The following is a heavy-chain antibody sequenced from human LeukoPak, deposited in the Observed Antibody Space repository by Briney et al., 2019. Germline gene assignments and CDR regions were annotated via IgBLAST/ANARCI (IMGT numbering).Heavy chain of an antibody. CDR1: GFTFSSYG. D-gene: IGHD6-13*01. Sequence: GGSLRLSCAASGFTFSSYGMHWVRQAPGKGLEWVAFIRYDGSSKYYADSVKGRFTISRDNSKNTLYLQMNSLRAEDTAVYYCAKDQVIAAAVPFDYWGQGTLVTVFS. J-gene: IGHJ4*02. CDR3: AKDQVIAAAVPFDY. V-gene: IGHV3-30*02. CDR2: IRYDGSSK.